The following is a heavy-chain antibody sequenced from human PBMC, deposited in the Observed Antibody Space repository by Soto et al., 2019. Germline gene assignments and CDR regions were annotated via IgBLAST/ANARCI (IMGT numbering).Heavy chain of an antibody. CDR2: IYTSGST. CDR1: GGSISSYY. V-gene: IGHV4-4*07. J-gene: IGHJ4*02. CDR3: ASGNWNAGY. D-gene: IGHD1-1*01. Sequence: QVQLQESGPGLVKPSETLSLTCTVSGGSISSYYWIWIRQPAGKGLEWVGRIYTSGSTNYNPSLKSRVPMSGDTSKNPFSLKLSSVTAADTAVYYCASGNWNAGYWGQGTLVTVSS.